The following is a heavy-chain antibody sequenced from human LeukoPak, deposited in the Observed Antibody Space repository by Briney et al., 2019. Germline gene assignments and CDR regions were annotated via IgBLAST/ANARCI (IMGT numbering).Heavy chain of an antibody. CDR2: INHSGST. CDR1: GGSFSGYY. D-gene: IGHD2-2*02. Sequence: SETLSLTCAVYGGSFSGYYWSWIRQPPGKGLEWIGEINHSGSTNYNPSLKSRVTISVDTSKNQFSLKLSSVTAADTAVYYCARGRDIVVVPAAIHANYMDVWGKGTTVTVSS. J-gene: IGHJ6*03. V-gene: IGHV4-34*01. CDR3: ARGRDIVVVPAAIHANYMDV.